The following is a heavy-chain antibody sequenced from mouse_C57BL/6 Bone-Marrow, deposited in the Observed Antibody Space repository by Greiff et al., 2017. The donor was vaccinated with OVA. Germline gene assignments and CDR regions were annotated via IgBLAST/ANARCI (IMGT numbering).Heavy chain of an antibody. CDR2: ISDGGSYT. V-gene: IGHV5-4*01. CDR1: GFTFSSYA. Sequence: EVMLVESGGGLVKPGGSLKLSCAASGFTFSSYAMSWVRQTPEKRLEWVATISDGGSYTYYPDNVKGRFTISRDNAKNTLYLQMSHLKSEDTAMYYCAREKVITTVVATYWYFDVWGTGTTVTVSS. CDR3: AREKVITTVVATYWYFDV. D-gene: IGHD1-1*01. J-gene: IGHJ1*03.